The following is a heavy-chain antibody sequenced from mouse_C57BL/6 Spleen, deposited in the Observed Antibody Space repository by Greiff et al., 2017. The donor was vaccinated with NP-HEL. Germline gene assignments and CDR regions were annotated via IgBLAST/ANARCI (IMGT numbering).Heavy chain of an antibody. CDR2: ISNGGGST. CDR1: GFTFSDYY. J-gene: IGHJ1*03. D-gene: IGHD1-1*02. Sequence: EVQLVESGGGLVQPGGSLKLSCAASGFTFSDYYMYWVRQTPEKRLEWVAYISNGGGSTYYPDTVKGRFTISRDNAKNTLYLQMGRLKSEDTAMYYCAKHGTDRYFDVWGTGTTVTVSS. CDR3: AKHGTDRYFDV. V-gene: IGHV5-12*01.